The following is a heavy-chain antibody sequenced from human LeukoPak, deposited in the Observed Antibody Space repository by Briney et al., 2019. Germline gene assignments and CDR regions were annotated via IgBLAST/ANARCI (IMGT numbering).Heavy chain of an antibody. J-gene: IGHJ4*02. Sequence: SETLSLTFAVCGGSFSVYYWSWIRQPPGKGREGRGDINHSGGTNYNPSLKSRLTISVDTSKNQFSLKLGSVTAADTAVYYCARGAVGSSSSAPLYFDYWGQGTLVTVSS. CDR1: GGSFSVYY. CDR2: INHSGGT. D-gene: IGHD6-6*01. CDR3: ARGAVGSSSSAPLYFDY. V-gene: IGHV4-34*01.